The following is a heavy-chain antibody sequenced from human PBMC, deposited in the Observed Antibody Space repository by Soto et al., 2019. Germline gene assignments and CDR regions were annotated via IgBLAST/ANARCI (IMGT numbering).Heavy chain of an antibody. Sequence: PSETLSLTCTVSGGSISSGGYYWSWIRQHPGKGLEWIGYIYYSGSTYYNPSLKSRVTISVDTSKNQFSLKLSPVTAADTAVYYCARKTIFGMLSWFNPWGQGTLVTVSS. V-gene: IGHV4-31*03. CDR3: ARKTIFGMLSWFNP. CDR1: GGSISSGGYY. CDR2: IYYSGST. J-gene: IGHJ5*02. D-gene: IGHD3-3*01.